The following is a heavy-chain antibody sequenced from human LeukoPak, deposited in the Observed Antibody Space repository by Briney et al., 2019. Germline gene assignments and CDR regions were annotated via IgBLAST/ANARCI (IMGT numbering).Heavy chain of an antibody. D-gene: IGHD3-3*01. V-gene: IGHV3-23*01. J-gene: IGHJ3*02. Sequence: GGSLRLSCAASGFTFSSYAMSWVRQGPGKGLEWVSAISGGSTYYADSVKGRFTIFRDDSKNILYLQMNSLRAEDMAVYYCVKDWSRWAFDIWGQGTMVTVSS. CDR2: ISGGST. CDR1: GFTFSSYA. CDR3: VKDWSRWAFDI.